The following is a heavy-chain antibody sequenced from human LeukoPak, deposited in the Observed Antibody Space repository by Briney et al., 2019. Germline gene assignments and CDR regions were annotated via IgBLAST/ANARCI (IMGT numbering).Heavy chain of an antibody. CDR1: GGSISSGSYY. V-gene: IGHV4-61*02. CDR2: IYTSGST. J-gene: IGHJ6*03. CDR3: ARARVGITFGYYYYMDV. Sequence: SQTLSLTCTVSGGSISSGSYYWSWIRQPAGKGLEWIGRIYTSGSTNYNPSLKSRVTISVDTSKNQFSLKLSSVTVAETAVYYCARARVGITFGYYYYMDVWGKGTTVTVSS. D-gene: IGHD3-10*01.